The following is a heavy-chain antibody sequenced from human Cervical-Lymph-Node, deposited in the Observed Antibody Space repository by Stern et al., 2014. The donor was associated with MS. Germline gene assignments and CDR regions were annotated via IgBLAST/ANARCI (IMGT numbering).Heavy chain of an antibody. J-gene: IGHJ4*02. D-gene: IGHD3-3*01. V-gene: IGHV1-8*01. Sequence: QLVQSGAEVKKPGASVKVSCKASGYTFTSYEINWVRQATGQGLEWMGWMKPNSGDKGYAQKFQGRVTMSRNTSISTAYMELSSLTSEDTAIYYCATGAIPFYDWGQGTLVTVSS. CDR1: GYTFTSYE. CDR2: MKPNSGDK. CDR3: ATGAIPFYD.